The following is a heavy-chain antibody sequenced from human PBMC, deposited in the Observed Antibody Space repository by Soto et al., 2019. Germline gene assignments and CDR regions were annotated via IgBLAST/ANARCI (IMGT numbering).Heavy chain of an antibody. Sequence: QVQLVQSGAEVKKPGASMKVSCKASGFTFTSYGISWVRQAPGQGLEWMGWVSAYNGNTHYAQKLQGRVTMTTDTSTTTAYMELRSPRSDATAVYYCSRGGSSWQPREDYWGQGTLVTVSS. CDR3: SRGGSSWQPREDY. V-gene: IGHV1-18*01. CDR2: VSAYNGNT. CDR1: GFTFTSYG. J-gene: IGHJ4*02. D-gene: IGHD6-13*01.